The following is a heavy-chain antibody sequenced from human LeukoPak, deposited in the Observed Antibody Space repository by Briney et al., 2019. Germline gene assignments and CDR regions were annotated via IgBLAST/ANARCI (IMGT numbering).Heavy chain of an antibody. J-gene: IGHJ3*02. CDR1: GFTFSSYG. V-gene: IGHV3-33*01. D-gene: IGHD5-18*01. CDR2: IWYDGSNK. CDR3: ARDIQLWGRPDAFDI. Sequence: GGSLRLSCAASGFTFSSYGMHWVRQAPGKGLEWVAVIWYDGSNKYYADSVKGRFTISRDNSKNTLYLQMNSLRAEDTAVYYCARDIQLWGRPDAFDIWGLGTMVTVSS.